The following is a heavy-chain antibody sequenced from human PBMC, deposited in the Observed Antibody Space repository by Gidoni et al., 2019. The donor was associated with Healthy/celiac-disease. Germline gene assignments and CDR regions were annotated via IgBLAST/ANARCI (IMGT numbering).Heavy chain of an antibody. V-gene: IGHV3-21*01. J-gene: IGHJ4*02. CDR3: ARAREWELLRVDY. CDR1: GFTFSSYS. Sequence: EVQLVESGGGLVKPGGSLRLSCAASGFTFSSYSMNWVRQAPGKGLEWVSSISSSSSYIYYADSVKGRFTISRDNAKNSLYLQMNSLRAEDTAVYYCARAREWELLRVDYWGQGTLVTVSS. CDR2: ISSSSSYI. D-gene: IGHD1-26*01.